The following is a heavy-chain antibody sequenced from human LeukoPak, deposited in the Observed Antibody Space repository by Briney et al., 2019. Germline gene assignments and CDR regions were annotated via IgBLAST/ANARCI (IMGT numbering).Heavy chain of an antibody. CDR1: GFTFSSYW. Sequence: GGSLRLSCAASGFTFSSYWMSWVRQGPGKGLEWVANIKQDGSEKYYVDSVKGRFTISRDNAKNSLYLQMNSLRDEDTAVYYCARAGSGWYFDYWGQGTLVTVSS. V-gene: IGHV3-7*02. CDR2: IKQDGSEK. D-gene: IGHD6-19*01. J-gene: IGHJ4*02. CDR3: ARAGSGWYFDY.